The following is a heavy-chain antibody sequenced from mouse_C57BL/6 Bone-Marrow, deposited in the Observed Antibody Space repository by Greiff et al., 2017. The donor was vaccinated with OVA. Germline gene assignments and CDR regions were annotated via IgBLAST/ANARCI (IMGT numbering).Heavy chain of an antibody. CDR3: TRDRTYYGSAWFAY. V-gene: IGHV5-9-1*02. CDR1: GFTFSSYA. CDR2: ISSGGDYI. D-gene: IGHD1-1*01. J-gene: IGHJ3*01. Sequence: EVHLVESGEGLVKPGGSLKLSCAASGFTFSSYAMSWVRQTPEKRLEWVAYISSGGDYIYYADTVKGRFTISRDNARNTLYLQMSSLKSEDTAMYYCTRDRTYYGSAWFAYWGQGTLVTVSA.